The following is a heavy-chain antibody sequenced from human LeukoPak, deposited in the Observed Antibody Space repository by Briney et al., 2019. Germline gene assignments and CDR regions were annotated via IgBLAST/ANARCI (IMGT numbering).Heavy chain of an antibody. J-gene: IGHJ4*02. CDR3: ARDRPYCSGGSCYRGLSDY. Sequence: SETLSLTCGVSGGSISSGGYYWSWIRQHPGKGLEWIGYIYYSGSTYYNPSLKSRVTISVDTSKNQFSLKLSSVTAADTAVYYCARDRPYCSGGSCYRGLSDYWGQGTLVTVSS. V-gene: IGHV4-31*11. CDR2: IYYSGST. D-gene: IGHD2-15*01. CDR1: GGSISSGGYY.